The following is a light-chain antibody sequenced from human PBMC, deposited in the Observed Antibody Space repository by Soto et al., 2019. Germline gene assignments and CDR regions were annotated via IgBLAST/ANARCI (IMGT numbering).Light chain of an antibody. J-gene: IGKJ5*01. V-gene: IGKV1-12*01. CDR3: QQADSYPIS. CDR2: GAF. Sequence: DIQMTQSPSSVSVSVGDRVTITCRASLGINRWLAWYQVRPGKPPKLLIAGAFVLQSGVPSRFSGSGYGTDVALTIDNLQPGDFATYYWQQADSYPISFGQGTRLEI. CDR1: LGINRW.